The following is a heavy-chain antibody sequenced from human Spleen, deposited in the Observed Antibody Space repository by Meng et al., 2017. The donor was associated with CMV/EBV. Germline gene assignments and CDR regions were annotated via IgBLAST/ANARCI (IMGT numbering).Heavy chain of an antibody. CDR2: IGRDGSEQ. CDR3: AREGDGVSLDY. CDR1: GFTFSRYW. Sequence: SCAASGFTFSRYWISWVRQAPGKGLEWLANIGRDGSEQHYEDSMMGRFTISRDNAKNSLYLQINSLRGDDTAVYYCAREGDGVSLDYWGQGTLVTVSS. J-gene: IGHJ4*02. V-gene: IGHV3-7*01. D-gene: IGHD5-24*01.